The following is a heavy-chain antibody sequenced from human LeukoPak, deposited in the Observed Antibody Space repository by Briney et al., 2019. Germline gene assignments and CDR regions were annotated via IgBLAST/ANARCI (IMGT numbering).Heavy chain of an antibody. CDR2: IYYSGST. Sequence: PSETLSLTCTVSGGSISSYYWSWIRQPPGKGLEWIGYIYYSGSTNYNPSLKSRVTISVDTSKNQFSLKLSSVTPADTAVYYCARAKMGATTNFDYWGQGTLVTVSS. CDR1: GGSISSYY. CDR3: ARAKMGATTNFDY. V-gene: IGHV4-59*01. D-gene: IGHD1-26*01. J-gene: IGHJ4*02.